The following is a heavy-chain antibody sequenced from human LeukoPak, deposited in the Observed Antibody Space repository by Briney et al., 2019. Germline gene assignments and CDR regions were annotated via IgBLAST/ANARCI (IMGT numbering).Heavy chain of an antibody. CDR2: ISAYNGNT. D-gene: IGHD3-3*01. V-gene: IGHV1-18*01. CDR1: GYTFTSYG. Sequence: ASVKVSCKASGYTFTSYGISWVRQAPGQGLEWMGWISAYNGNTNYAQKLQGRVTMTTDTSTSTAYMELRSLRSDDTAVYYCATDLPAPSIFGVVISSWGQGTLVTVSS. J-gene: IGHJ4*02. CDR3: ATDLPAPSIFGVVISS.